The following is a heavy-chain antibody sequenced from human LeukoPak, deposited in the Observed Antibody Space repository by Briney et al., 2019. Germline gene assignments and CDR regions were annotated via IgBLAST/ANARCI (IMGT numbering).Heavy chain of an antibody. Sequence: PGGSLRLSCAASGFTFSDYYMSWIRQAPGKGLEWVSYISSSGSTIYYTDSVKGRFTISRDNAKNSLYLQMNSLRAEDTAVYYCAKDPGLIRYFALPDAFDIWGQGTMVTVSA. V-gene: IGHV3-11*01. D-gene: IGHD3-9*01. CDR3: AKDPGLIRYFALPDAFDI. CDR2: ISSSGSTI. J-gene: IGHJ3*02. CDR1: GFTFSDYY.